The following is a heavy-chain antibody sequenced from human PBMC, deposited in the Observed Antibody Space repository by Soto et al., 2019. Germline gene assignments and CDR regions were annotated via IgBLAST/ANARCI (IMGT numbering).Heavy chain of an antibody. CDR2: IKDDGSDL. Sequence: EVQLVESGGGLVQPGGSLRLSCAVSGITFSSYWMSWFRQAPGKGLEWVGNIKDDGSDLNYADSVKGRFTISIDNTKNSLYLQMNSLRDGDTAMYYCVGGWGWHFDLWGRGTLVTVSS. CDR1: GITFSSYW. CDR3: VGGWGWHFDL. J-gene: IGHJ2*01. V-gene: IGHV3-7*01. D-gene: IGHD2-15*01.